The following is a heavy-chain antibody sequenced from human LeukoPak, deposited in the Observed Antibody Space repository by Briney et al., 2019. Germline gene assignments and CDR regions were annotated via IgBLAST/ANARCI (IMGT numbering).Heavy chain of an antibody. CDR1: GFTVSNNY. Sequence: PGGSLRLSCAASGFTVSNNYMSWVRQAPRKGLEWVSVIYSGGSTYYADYVKGRFTISRDNSKNTLYLQMNSLRAEDTAVYYCARIYGGSYSDYWGQGTLVTVSS. CDR3: ARIYGGSYSDY. J-gene: IGHJ4*02. V-gene: IGHV3-53*01. D-gene: IGHD1-26*01. CDR2: IYSGGST.